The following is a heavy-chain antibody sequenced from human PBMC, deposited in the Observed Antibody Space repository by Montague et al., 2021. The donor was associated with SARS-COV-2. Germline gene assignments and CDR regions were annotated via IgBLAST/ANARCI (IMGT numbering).Heavy chain of an antibody. D-gene: IGHD5-24*01. CDR1: GGSISSYY. CDR3: ARVFPRWLQFDPYFDY. J-gene: IGHJ4*02. CDR2: IYYSGST. V-gene: IGHV4-59*01. Sequence: ETLSLICTVSGGSISSYYWSWIRQPPGKGLEWIGYIYYSGSTNYNPSLKSRVTISVDTSKNQFSLKLSSVTAADTAAYYCARVFPRWLQFDPYFDYWGQGTLVTVSS.